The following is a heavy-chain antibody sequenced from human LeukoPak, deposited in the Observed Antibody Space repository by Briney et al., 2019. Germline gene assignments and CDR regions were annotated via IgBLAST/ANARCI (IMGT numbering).Heavy chain of an antibody. CDR3: ARVRYSGTYSDAFDI. CDR1: GFTFSSYG. V-gene: IGHV3-33*01. Sequence: GRSLRLSCAASGFTFSSYGMHWVRQAPGKGLEWVADIWYDGSNTDDADSVKGRFTISRDNSKNTLYLQLNSLRAEDTAAYYCARVRYSGTYSDAFDIWGQGTMVTVSS. D-gene: IGHD1-26*01. CDR2: IWYDGSNT. J-gene: IGHJ3*02.